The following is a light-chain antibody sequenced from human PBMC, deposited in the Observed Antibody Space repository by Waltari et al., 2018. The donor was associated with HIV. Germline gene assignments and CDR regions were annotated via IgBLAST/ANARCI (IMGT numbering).Light chain of an antibody. CDR2: DIN. CDR3: QSYDSSLSGVL. CDR1: SSNTRAGYD. J-gene: IGLJ2*01. Sequence: QSVLTQPPSVSGAPGQRVTISCTGRSSNTRAGYDVHWYQQLPGTGPKLLIYDINNRPSGVPDRFSVSKSGTSASLAITGLQAEDEADYYCQSYDSSLSGVLFGGGTKLTVL. V-gene: IGLV1-40*01.